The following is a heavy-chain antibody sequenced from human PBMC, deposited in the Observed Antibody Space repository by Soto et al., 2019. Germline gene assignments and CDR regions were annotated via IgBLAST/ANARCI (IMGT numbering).Heavy chain of an antibody. CDR1: RFTFSTYA. CDR2: ISSNGGST. Sequence: GGSLRLSCLASRFTFSTYAMNWVRQAPGKXLEYVSTISSNGGSTYYADSVKGRFTISRDNSKNTLYLQMSSLRAEDTAVYYCVKYYFDSSGYYGLNAFDIWGQGTMVTVSS. J-gene: IGHJ3*02. D-gene: IGHD3-22*01. V-gene: IGHV3-64D*06. CDR3: VKYYFDSSGYYGLNAFDI.